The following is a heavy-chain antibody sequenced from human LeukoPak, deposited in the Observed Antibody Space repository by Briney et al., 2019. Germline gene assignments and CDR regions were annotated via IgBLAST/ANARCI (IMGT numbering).Heavy chain of an antibody. D-gene: IGHD5-18*01. CDR1: GGTFSYYG. Sequence: GASVKVSCKASGGTFSYYGISWLRQAPGQGLEWMGRIIPILGMTNYAQKFQGGVTITADKSTNTAYMELSSLRFEDTAVYYCSRGNSDTASVVGAFDIWGQGTVVTVSS. CDR2: IIPILGMT. V-gene: IGHV1-69*04. J-gene: IGHJ3*02. CDR3: SRGNSDTASVVGAFDI.